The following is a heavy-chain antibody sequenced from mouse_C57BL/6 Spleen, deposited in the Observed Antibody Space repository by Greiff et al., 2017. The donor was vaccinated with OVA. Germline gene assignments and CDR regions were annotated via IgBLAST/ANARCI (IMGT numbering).Heavy chain of an antibody. V-gene: IGHV2-5*01. J-gene: IGHJ4*01. D-gene: IGHD3-3*01. CDR3: AKKEGLYYGMDY. CDR2: IWRGGST. CDR1: GFSLTSYG. Sequence: VQLQESGPGLVQPSQSLSITCTVSGFSLTSYGVHWVRQSPGKGLEWLGVIWRGGSTDYNAAFMSRLSITKDNSKSQVFFKMNSLQADDTAIYYCAKKEGLYYGMDYWGQGTSVTVSS.